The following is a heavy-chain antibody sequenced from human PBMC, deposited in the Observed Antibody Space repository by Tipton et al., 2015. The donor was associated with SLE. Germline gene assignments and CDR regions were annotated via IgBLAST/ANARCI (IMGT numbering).Heavy chain of an antibody. J-gene: IGHJ3*02. CDR2: IYSGGST. D-gene: IGHD2-21*01. Sequence: GSLRLSCAASGFTVSSNYMSWVRQAPGKGLEWVSVIYSGGSTYYADSVKGRFTISRDNSKNTLYLQMNSLRAEDTAVYYCARDGYCGGDCYSGAFDIWGQGTMVTVSS. V-gene: IGHV3-53*05. CDR3: ARDGYCGGDCYSGAFDI. CDR1: GFTVSSNY.